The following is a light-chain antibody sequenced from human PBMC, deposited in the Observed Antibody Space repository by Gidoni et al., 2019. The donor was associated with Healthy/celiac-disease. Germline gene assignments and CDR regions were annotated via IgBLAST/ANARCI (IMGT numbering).Light chain of an antibody. CDR3: QQFTEYPLT. V-gene: IGKV1D-13*01. J-gene: IGKJ3*01. CDR2: DAS. Sequence: AIQLTQSPFSLSASVGDRVTITCRASQSISTALAWYQQKPGKAPTLLICDASSLESGVPSRFSGSGAGTDFTLIISTLQPEEFATYYCQQFTEYPLTFGPGTKVEIK. CDR1: QSISTA.